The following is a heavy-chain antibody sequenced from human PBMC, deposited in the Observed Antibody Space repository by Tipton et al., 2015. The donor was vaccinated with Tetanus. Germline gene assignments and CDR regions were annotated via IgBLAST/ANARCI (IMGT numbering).Heavy chain of an antibody. CDR3: AREADCSGGSCFSGDFDT. CDR1: GFTFSSHN. Sequence: CAVSGFTFSSHNMNWVRQAPGKGLEWVSYISSTSRTIYHADSVRGRFTISRDNAKNSLYLQMTSRRDEDPAVYYCAREADCSGGSCFSGDFDTWGQGTQVTVSS. J-gene: IGHJ4*02. V-gene: IGHV3-48*02. D-gene: IGHD2-15*01. CDR2: ISSTSRTI.